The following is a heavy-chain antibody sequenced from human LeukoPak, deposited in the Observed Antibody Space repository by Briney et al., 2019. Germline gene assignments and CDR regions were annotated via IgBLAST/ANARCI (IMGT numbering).Heavy chain of an antibody. Sequence: ASVKVSCKASGYTFSNYHIHWVRQAPGQGIEWMGIINPRYGSTTYAQNFQGRVTMTRDMSTSTVYMELSSLRSEDTAVYYCAGLDSSSSMGEYFQHWGQGTLVTVSS. CDR1: GYTFSNYH. V-gene: IGHV1-46*01. CDR2: INPRYGST. CDR3: AGLDSSSSMGEYFQH. J-gene: IGHJ1*01. D-gene: IGHD6-6*01.